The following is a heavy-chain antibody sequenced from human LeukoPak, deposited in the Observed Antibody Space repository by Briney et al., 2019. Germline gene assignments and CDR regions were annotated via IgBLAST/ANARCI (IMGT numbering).Heavy chain of an antibody. CDR3: AGIRRDGYKNAYYFDY. CDR2: IYYSGST. J-gene: IGHJ4*02. D-gene: IGHD5-24*01. Sequence: SETLSLTCTVSGGSISSSSYYWGWIRQPPGKGLEWIGSIYYSGSTYYNPSLKSRVTISVDTSKNQFSLKLSSETAADTAVYYCAGIRRDGYKNAYYFDYWGQGTLVTVSS. V-gene: IGHV4-39*01. CDR1: GGSISSSSYY.